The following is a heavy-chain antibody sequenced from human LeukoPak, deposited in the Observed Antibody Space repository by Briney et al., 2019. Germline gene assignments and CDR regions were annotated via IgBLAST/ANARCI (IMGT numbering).Heavy chain of an antibody. CDR3: ASPYRIPDAFDI. Sequence: GGSLRLSCAASGVTSSTSGMHWVRQAPGKGLEWVSSISSSSSYIYYADSVKGRFTISRDNAKNSLYLQMNSLRAEDTAVYYCASPYRIPDAFDIWGQGTMVTVSS. V-gene: IGHV3-21*01. D-gene: IGHD2/OR15-2a*01. CDR1: GVTSSTSG. CDR2: ISSSSSYI. J-gene: IGHJ3*02.